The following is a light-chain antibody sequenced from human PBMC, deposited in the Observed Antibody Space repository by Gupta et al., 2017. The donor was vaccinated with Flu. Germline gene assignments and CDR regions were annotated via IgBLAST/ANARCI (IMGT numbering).Light chain of an antibody. J-gene: IGKJ4*01. CDR1: QGISTW. CDR2: AAS. CDR3: QQDDTSPIT. Sequence: DIQMTQSPSSLSASVGDTVTITCRASQGISTWLAWYQQKPGSAPKSLMYAASSLQPGVPPRFSSSGSGTDFTLTISSLQPEDFATYFCQQDDTSPITFGGGTNVEIK. V-gene: IGKV1D-16*01.